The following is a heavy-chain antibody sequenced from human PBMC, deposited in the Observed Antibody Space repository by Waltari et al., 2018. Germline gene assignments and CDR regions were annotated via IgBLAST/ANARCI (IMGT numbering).Heavy chain of an antibody. CDR3: TRFIFGMVEGLDV. CDR1: GYKSTVYY. Sequence: QAQLVQSGVEVKKPGASVKVSCKASGYKSTVYYIHRARKAPGQGLEWMGRIDPNTGDTDFAQQFQGRVTMTRATAISTVYMELSSLRSDDTAVYYCTRFIFGMVEGLDVWGKGTSVTVSS. V-gene: IGHV1-2*06. J-gene: IGHJ6*04. D-gene: IGHD3-3*02. CDR2: IDPNTGDT.